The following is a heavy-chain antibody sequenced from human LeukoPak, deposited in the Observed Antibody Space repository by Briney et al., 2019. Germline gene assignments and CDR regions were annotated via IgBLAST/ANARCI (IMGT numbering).Heavy chain of an antibody. D-gene: IGHD6-13*01. CDR3: ARDYMAAAGTGFDD. J-gene: IGHJ4*02. CDR1: GGSISSSSYY. CDR2: IYYSGSP. Sequence: SETLSLTYTVSGGSISSSSYYWGWIRQPPGEGLEWLGSIYYSGSPYYNPSLKSRVTISVDTSKNQFSLKLSSMTAADTAVYDCARDYMAAAGTGFDDWGQGTLVTVSS. V-gene: IGHV4-39*02.